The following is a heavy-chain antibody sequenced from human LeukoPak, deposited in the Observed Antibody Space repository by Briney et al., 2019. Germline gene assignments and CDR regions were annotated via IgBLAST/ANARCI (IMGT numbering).Heavy chain of an antibody. CDR1: GGSFSGYY. D-gene: IGHD3-9*01. J-gene: IGHJ3*02. CDR2: INHSGST. V-gene: IGHV4-34*01. CDR3: ARRPWLLSEEPHPNDAFDI. Sequence: TSETLSLTCAVYGGSFSGYYWSWIRQPPGKGLEWIGEINHSGSTNYNPSLKSRVTISVDTSKNQFSLKLSSVTAADTAVYYCARRPWLLSEEPHPNDAFDIWGQGTMVTVSS.